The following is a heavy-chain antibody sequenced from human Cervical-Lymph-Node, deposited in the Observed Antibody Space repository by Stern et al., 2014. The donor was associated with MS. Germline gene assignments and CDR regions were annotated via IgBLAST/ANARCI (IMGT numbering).Heavy chain of an antibody. CDR3: ARDVSPLRWLQRIGDGMDV. CDR2: ISSSSSYI. D-gene: IGHD5-24*01. CDR1: GFTFSSYS. Sequence: EVHLVESGGGLVKPGGSLRLSCAASGFTFSSYSMNWVRQAPGKGLEWVSSISSSSSYIYYADSVKGRFTISRDNAKNSLYLQMNSLRAEDTAVYYCARDVSPLRWLQRIGDGMDVWGQGTTVTVSS. J-gene: IGHJ6*02. V-gene: IGHV3-21*01.